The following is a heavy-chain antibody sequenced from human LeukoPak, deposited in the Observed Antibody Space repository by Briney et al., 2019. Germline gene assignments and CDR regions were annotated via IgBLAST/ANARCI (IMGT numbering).Heavy chain of an antibody. D-gene: IGHD3-3*01. V-gene: IGHV4-61*08. Sequence: SQTLSLTCTVSGGSISSGGYYWSWIRQPPGKGLEWIGYIYYSGSTNYNPSLKSRVTISVDTSKNQFSLKLSSVTAADTAVYYCAMDQAIFGNYYGMDVWGQGTTVTVSS. CDR1: GGSISSGGYY. CDR3: AMDQAIFGNYYGMDV. J-gene: IGHJ6*02. CDR2: IYYSGST.